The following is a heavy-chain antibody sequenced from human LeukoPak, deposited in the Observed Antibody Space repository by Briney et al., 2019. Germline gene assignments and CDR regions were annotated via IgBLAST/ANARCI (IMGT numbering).Heavy chain of an antibody. CDR3: ARGGYSSGWYSLDYYYGMDV. CDR2: INPNSGGT. J-gene: IGHJ6*02. V-gene: IGHV1-2*04. CDR1: GYTFTGYD. D-gene: IGHD6-19*01. Sequence: RASVKVSCKASGYTFTGYDMHWVRQAPGQGLEWMGWINPNSGGTNYAQKFQGWVTMTRDTSISTAYMELSRLRSDDTAVYYCARGGYSSGWYSLDYYYGMDVWGQGTTVTVSS.